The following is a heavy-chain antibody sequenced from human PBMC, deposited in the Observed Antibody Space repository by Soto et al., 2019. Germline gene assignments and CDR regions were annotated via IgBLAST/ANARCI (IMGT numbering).Heavy chain of an antibody. V-gene: IGHV4-59*01. CDR3: ARGPYCSGGSCYVMDY. CDR1: GDSISSYY. D-gene: IGHD2-15*01. J-gene: IGHJ4*02. Sequence: XXTRSLSCTVSGDSISSYYCSWIRQPPAKGLEWIGYISYSGSTNYTPSLKSRVTISVDTSKNQFSLKLSSVTAADTAVYYCARGPYCSGGSCYVMDYWGQGTLVTVS. CDR2: ISYSGST.